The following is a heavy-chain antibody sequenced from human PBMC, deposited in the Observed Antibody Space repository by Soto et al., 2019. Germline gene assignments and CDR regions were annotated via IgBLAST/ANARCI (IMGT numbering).Heavy chain of an antibody. D-gene: IGHD3-3*01. J-gene: IGHJ3*02. CDR1: GFTFSGSA. Sequence: PGGSLRLSCAASGFTFSGSAMHWVRQASGKGLEWVGRIRSKANSYATAYAASVKGRFTISRDDSKNTAYLQMNSLKTEDTAVYYCTRHRSRLWSGYSGDAFDIWAQGTMVTVSS. CDR3: TRHRSRLWSGYSGDAFDI. CDR2: IRSKANSYAT. V-gene: IGHV3-73*01.